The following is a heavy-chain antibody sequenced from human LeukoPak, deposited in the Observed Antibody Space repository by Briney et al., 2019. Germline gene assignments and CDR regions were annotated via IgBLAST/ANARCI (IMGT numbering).Heavy chain of an antibody. D-gene: IGHD2-2*02. J-gene: IGHJ4*02. CDR3: ARYYCNSTSCYTGVLGYYFDY. Sequence: PGASVKVSCKASGYTFTGYYMHWVRQAPGQGLEWMGWINPNSGGTNYAQKFQGRVTMTRDTSISTAYMELSRLRSDDTAVYYCARYYCNSTSCYTGVLGYYFDYWGQGTLVTVSS. CDR2: INPNSGGT. V-gene: IGHV1-2*02. CDR1: GYTFTGYY.